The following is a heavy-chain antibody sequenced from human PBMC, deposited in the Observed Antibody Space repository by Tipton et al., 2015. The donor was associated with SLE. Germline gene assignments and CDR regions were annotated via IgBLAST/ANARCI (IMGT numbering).Heavy chain of an antibody. V-gene: IGHV4-38-2*02. Sequence: TLSLTCTVSDYSITSGYYWGWIRQPPGKGLEWIGTIYHSGSTYYNPSLKSRVTISVDTSNYQVSLNLSSVTAADTAVYYCARGRHIVVVIPGGRDYGLDVWGQGTTVTVSS. CDR1: DYSITSGYY. J-gene: IGHJ6*02. CDR3: ARGRHIVVVIPGGRDYGLDV. CDR2: IYHSGST. D-gene: IGHD2-21*01.